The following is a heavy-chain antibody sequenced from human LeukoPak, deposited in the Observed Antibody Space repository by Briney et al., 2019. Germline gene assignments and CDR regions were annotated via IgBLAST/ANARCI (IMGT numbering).Heavy chain of an antibody. Sequence: GGSLRLSCAASGFTFSSYSMNWVRQAPGKGLEWVSVIYSGGSTYYADSVKGRFTISRDNSKNTLYLQMNSLRAEDTAVYYCARGSGWYGDYWGQGTLVTVSS. CDR1: GFTFSSYS. V-gene: IGHV3-66*01. D-gene: IGHD6-19*01. J-gene: IGHJ4*02. CDR3: ARGSGWYGDY. CDR2: IYSGGST.